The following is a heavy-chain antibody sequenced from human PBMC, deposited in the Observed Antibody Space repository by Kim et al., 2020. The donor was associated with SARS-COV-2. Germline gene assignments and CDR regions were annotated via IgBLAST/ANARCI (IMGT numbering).Heavy chain of an antibody. Sequence: YYNPSLKSRVTISVDTSKNQFSLKLSSVTAADTAVYYCARHLSGSSWFDYWGQGTLVTVSS. D-gene: IGHD6-13*01. V-gene: IGHV4-39*01. CDR3: ARHLSGSSWFDY. J-gene: IGHJ4*02.